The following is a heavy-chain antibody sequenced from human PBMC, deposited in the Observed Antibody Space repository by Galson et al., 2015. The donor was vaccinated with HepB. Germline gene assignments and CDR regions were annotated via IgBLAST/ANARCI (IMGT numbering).Heavy chain of an antibody. J-gene: IGHJ4*02. V-gene: IGHV4-34*01. Sequence: ETLSLTCAVYGGSLSGYYWSWFRQPPGKGLEWIGEINHRGGTSYNVSLKSRVTISVDTSRNQFSLRLSSVTAADAAVYYCASVNSGSVRPPVYWGQGTLVTVSS. CDR2: INHRGGT. D-gene: IGHD1-26*01. CDR3: ASVNSGSVRPPVY. CDR1: GGSLSGYY.